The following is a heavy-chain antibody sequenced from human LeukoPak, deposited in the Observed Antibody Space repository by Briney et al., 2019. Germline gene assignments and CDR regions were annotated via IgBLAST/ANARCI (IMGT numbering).Heavy chain of an antibody. V-gene: IGHV3-53*01. D-gene: IGHD6-13*01. CDR1: GFTFDDYA. J-gene: IGHJ1*01. CDR2: IYSGGST. CDR3: ARAPTGYSSS. Sequence: PGGSLRLSCAASGFTFDDYAMHWVRQAPGKGLEWVSIIYSGGSTYYADSVKGRFTISRDNSKNTLYLQMNSLRVEDTAVYYCARAPTGYSSSWGQGTLVTVSS.